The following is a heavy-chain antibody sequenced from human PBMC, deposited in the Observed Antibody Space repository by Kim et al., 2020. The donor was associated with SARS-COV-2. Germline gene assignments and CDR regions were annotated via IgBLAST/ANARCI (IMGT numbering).Heavy chain of an antibody. CDR3: ARGLPTWITGTPTNWFDP. V-gene: IGHV4-34*01. CDR2: INHSGST. D-gene: IGHD1-20*01. Sequence: SETLSLTCAVYGGSFSGYYWSWIRQPPGKGLEWIGEINHSGSTNYNPSLKSRVTISVDTSKNQFSLKLSSVTAADTAVYYCARGLPTWITGTPTNWFDPWGQGTLVTVSS. CDR1: GGSFSGYY. J-gene: IGHJ5*02.